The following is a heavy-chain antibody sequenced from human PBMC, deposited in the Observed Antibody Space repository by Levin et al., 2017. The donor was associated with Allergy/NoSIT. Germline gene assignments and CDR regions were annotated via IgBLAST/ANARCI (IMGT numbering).Heavy chain of an antibody. J-gene: IGHJ5*02. Sequence: SQTLSLTCAVSGGSISSGGYSWSWIRQPPGKGLEWIGYIYHSGSTYYNPSLKSRVTISVDRSKNQFSLKLSSVTAADTAVYYCALSVRLGYCSSTSCYGGGWFDPWGQGTLVTVSS. CDR2: IYHSGST. V-gene: IGHV4-30-2*01. D-gene: IGHD2-2*01. CDR3: ALSVRLGYCSSTSCYGGGWFDP. CDR1: GGSISSGGYS.